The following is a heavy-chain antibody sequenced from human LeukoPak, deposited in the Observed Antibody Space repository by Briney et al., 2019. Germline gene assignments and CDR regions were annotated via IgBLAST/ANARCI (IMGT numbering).Heavy chain of an antibody. CDR2: TFSTST. CDR3: ARVRSDYVWGSYRSYRDYYFDY. V-gene: IGHV4-61*05. D-gene: IGHD3-16*02. Sequence: SETLSLTRSVSGDSVSSSPYYWGWIRQPPGKGLEWIGNTFSTSTLYNASLRSRVTIVVDRSKNQFSLKLSSVTAADTAVYYCARVRSDYVWGSYRSYRDYYFDYWGQGTLVTVSS. CDR1: GDSVSSSPYY. J-gene: IGHJ4*02.